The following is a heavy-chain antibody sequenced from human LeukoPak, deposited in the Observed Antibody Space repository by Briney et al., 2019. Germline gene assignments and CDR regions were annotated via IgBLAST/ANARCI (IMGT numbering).Heavy chain of an antibody. D-gene: IGHD1-26*01. V-gene: IGHV3-74*01. J-gene: IGHJ4*02. CDR3: ARDAFRGSHS. CDR2: INSDGSST. Sequence: GGSLRLSCAASELTFSNYWMHWVRQAPGKGLVWFSRINSDGSSTNYADSAKGRFTISRDNAKNMLYLQMNSLRAEDTAVYYCARDAFRGSHSWGQGTLVTVSS. CDR1: ELTFSNYW.